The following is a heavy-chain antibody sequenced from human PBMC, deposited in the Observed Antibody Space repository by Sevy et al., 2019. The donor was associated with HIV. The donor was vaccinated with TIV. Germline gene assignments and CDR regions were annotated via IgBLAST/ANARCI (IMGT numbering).Heavy chain of an antibody. J-gene: IGHJ6*03. CDR3: ARQVPWAQWLLPGYLDV. D-gene: IGHD6-19*01. CDR1: LGSISSYY. V-gene: IGHV4-59*01. Sequence: SETLSLTCTVSLGSISSYYWTWVRQPPGKGLEWIGYVYYSGSTNYNPSLKSRLTISVDTSENSFSLKLSSVTAADTAVYYCARQVPWAQWLLPGYLDVWGKGTTVTVSS. CDR2: VYYSGST.